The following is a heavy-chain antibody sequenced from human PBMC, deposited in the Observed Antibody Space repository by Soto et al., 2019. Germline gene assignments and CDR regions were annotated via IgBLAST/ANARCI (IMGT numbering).Heavy chain of an antibody. D-gene: IGHD3-3*01. J-gene: IGHJ5*02. CDR1: GYPFDTYG. CDR3: ARDPHDFWNSYCFNP. V-gene: IGHV1-18*01. Sequence: GASVKVSCKASGYPFDTYGINWVRQAPGQRPEWMGWISAYNGQTDYAQNFQGRVTMATDTSTNTAYMELRNLRSDDTAVYYCARDPHDFWNSYCFNPRGQRSLVPVSS. CDR2: ISAYNGQT.